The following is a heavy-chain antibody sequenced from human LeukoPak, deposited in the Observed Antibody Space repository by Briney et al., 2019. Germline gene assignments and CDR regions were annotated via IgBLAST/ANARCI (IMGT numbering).Heavy chain of an antibody. CDR3: ANGVYGSGSREFDY. Sequence: GGSLRLSCAASGFTFSSYGMHWVRQAPGKGLEWVAFIRYDGSNKYYADSVKGRFTISRDNSKNTLYLQMNSLRAEDTAVYYCANGVYGSGSREFDYWGQGTLVTVSS. V-gene: IGHV3-30*02. CDR1: GFTFSSYG. J-gene: IGHJ4*02. D-gene: IGHD3-10*01. CDR2: IRYDGSNK.